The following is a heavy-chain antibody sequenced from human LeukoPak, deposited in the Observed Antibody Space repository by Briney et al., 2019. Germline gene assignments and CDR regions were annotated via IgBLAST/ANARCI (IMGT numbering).Heavy chain of an antibody. J-gene: IGHJ4*02. D-gene: IGHD7-27*01. Sequence: ASVTVSCKAAGYTFTSYYMYWGRQAPRQGLEWVGIINPSGGSTSYEQKFQGRVTMTRDMSTSTVYMELSSLRSEDTAVYYCARDLSTGDKSYFDDWGQGTLVTVSS. CDR1: GYTFTSYY. CDR2: INPSGGST. CDR3: ARDLSTGDKSYFDD. V-gene: IGHV1-46*01.